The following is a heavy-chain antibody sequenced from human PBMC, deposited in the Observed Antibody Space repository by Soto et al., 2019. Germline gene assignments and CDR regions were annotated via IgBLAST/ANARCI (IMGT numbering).Heavy chain of an antibody. V-gene: IGHV1-18*01. CDR3: ARDPSPPSTGTYDY. CDR1: GYTFTSYG. D-gene: IGHD1-1*01. CDR2: ISAYNGNT. J-gene: IGHJ4*02. Sequence: GASVKVSCKASGYTFTSYGISWVRQAPGQGLEWMGWISAYNGNTNYAQKLQGRVTMTTDTSTSTAYMELRSLRSDDTAVYYCARDPSPPSTGTYDYWGQGTLVTVSS.